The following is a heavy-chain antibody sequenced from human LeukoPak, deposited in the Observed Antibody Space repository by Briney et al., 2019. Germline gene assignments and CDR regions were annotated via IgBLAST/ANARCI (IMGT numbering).Heavy chain of an antibody. V-gene: IGHV3-30*03. CDR1: GFTFSSYG. Sequence: GRSLRLSCAASGFTFSSYGMHWVRQAPGKGLEWVAVISYDGSNKYYADSVKGRFTISRDNSKNTLYLQMNSLRAEDTAVYYCARGGSSWYAGDLHYYYGMDVWGQGTTVTVSS. D-gene: IGHD6-13*01. CDR2: ISYDGSNK. CDR3: ARGGSSWYAGDLHYYYGMDV. J-gene: IGHJ6*02.